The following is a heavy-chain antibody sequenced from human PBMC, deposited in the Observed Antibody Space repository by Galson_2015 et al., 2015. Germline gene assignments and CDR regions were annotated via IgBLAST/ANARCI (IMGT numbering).Heavy chain of an antibody. J-gene: IGHJ6*03. CDR3: ATSGSGSGLYYVFMDV. CDR1: GFTFSSYA. CDR2: ISGSGGGT. Sequence: SLRLSCAASGFTFSSYAMSWLRQAPGKGLEWVSAISGSGGGTNYADAAKDRVTISRDNAKNTLNLQMSSLRADDTAVYYCATSGSGSGLYYVFMDVWGKATTVTVSS. V-gene: IGHV3-23*01. D-gene: IGHD3-10*01.